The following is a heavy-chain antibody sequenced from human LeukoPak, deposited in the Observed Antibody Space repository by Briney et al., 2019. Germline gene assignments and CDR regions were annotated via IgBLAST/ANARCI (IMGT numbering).Heavy chain of an antibody. D-gene: IGHD2-21*02. V-gene: IGHV4-39*07. CDR3: ARSRRVVTVFEPASGNYFGMDV. Sequence: TSSETLSLTCTVSGGSISSSSYYWGWIRQPPGKGLEWIGSIYYSGSTYYNPSLKSRVTISIDTSKNQLSLKLNSVTAADTAVYYCARSRRVVTVFEPASGNYFGMDVWGQGTTVTVSS. CDR1: GGSISSSSYY. CDR2: IYYSGST. J-gene: IGHJ6*02.